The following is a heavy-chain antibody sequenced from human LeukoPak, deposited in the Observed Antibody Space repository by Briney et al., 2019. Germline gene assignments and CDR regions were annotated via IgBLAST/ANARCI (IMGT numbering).Heavy chain of an antibody. Sequence: PGGSVRLSCAASGFTFDDYAMHWVRQAPGKGLEWVAGISCNSGRIGYADSVKGGFIISRDNPKNSLYLQMNSLRAEDTALYYCAKDHTSYYYYYGMDVWGQATTVTVSS. J-gene: IGHJ6*02. CDR3: AKDHTSYYYYYGMDV. CDR2: ISCNSGRI. V-gene: IGHV3-9*01. CDR1: GFTFDDYA.